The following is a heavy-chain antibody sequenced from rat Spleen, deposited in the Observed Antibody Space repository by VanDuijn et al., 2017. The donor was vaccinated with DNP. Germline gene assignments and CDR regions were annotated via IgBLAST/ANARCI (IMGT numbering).Heavy chain of an antibody. CDR3: ARDRRPYYVMDA. CDR2: MWSDGDT. V-gene: IGHV2-32*01. Sequence: QVQLKESGPVLVQPSQTLSLTCTVSGFSLTNYHVYWVRQPPGKGLEWMGAMWSDGDTSYNSALKSRLSISRDTSKSQVFLKMSSLQTEDTATYYCARDRRPYYVMDAWGQGASVTVSS. J-gene: IGHJ4*01. CDR1: GFSLTNYH.